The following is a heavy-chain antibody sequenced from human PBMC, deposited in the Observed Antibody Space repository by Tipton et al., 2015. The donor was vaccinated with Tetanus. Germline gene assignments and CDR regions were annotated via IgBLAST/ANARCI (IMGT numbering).Heavy chain of an antibody. J-gene: IGHJ4*02. V-gene: IGHV3-11*01. CDR2: ITDSGSVA. CDR3: ARRDCSGGRWPTLNDY. D-gene: IGHD2-15*01. Sequence: SLRLSCAASGFTFSDYYMSWLRQAPGKGLEWISYITDSGSVAFYSDSVKGRFTISRDNAQNSLYLQMNSLRVDDTAVYFCARRDCSGGRWPTLNDYWCPGTLVTVSS. CDR1: GFTFSDYY.